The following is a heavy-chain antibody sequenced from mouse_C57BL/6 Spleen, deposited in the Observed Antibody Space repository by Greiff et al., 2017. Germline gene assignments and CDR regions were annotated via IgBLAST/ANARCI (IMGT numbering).Heavy chain of an antibody. J-gene: IGHJ4*01. CDR1: GFSFNTYA. Sequence: EVKLVESGGGLVQPKGSLKLSCAASGFSFNTYAMNWVRQAPGKGLEWVARIRSKSNNYATYYADSVKDRFTISRDDSESMLYLQMNNLKTEDTAMYYCVRQSGSSYYAMDYWGQGTSVTVSS. CDR2: IRSKSNNYAT. D-gene: IGHD1-1*01. CDR3: VRQSGSSYYAMDY. V-gene: IGHV10-1*01.